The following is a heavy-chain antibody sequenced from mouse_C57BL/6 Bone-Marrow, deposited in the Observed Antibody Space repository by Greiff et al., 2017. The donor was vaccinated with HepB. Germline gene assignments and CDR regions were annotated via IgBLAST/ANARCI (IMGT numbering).Heavy chain of an antibody. CDR2: IDPSDSYT. CDR1: GYTFTSYW. D-gene: IGHD2-2*01. J-gene: IGHJ1*03. Sequence: QVQLKQPGAELVKPGASVKLSCKASGYTFTSYWMQWVKQRPGQGLEWIGEIDPSDSYTNYNQKFKGKATLTVDTSSSTAYMQLSSLTSEDSAVYYCARIMGTWFPPWYFDVWGTGTTVTVSS. V-gene: IGHV1-50*01. CDR3: ARIMGTWFPPWYFDV.